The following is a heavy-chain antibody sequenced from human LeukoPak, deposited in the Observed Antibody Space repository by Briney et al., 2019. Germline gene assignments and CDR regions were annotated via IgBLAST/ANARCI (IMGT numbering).Heavy chain of an antibody. CDR3: ARGEPIDY. V-gene: IGHV4-4*07. CDR1: GGSISNYY. J-gene: IGHJ4*02. D-gene: IGHD1-26*01. Sequence: SETLSLTCTVSGGSISNYYWNWIRQPAGKGLEWTGRVYSSGSTNFNPSLKSRVTISVDRSKNQSSLKLSSVTAADTAVYYCARGEPIDYWGQGTLVTVSS. CDR2: VYSSGST.